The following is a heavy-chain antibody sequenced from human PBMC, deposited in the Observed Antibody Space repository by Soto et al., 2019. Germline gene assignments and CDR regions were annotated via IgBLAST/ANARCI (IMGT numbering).Heavy chain of an antibody. V-gene: IGHV4-59*01. Sequence: PSETLSLTCTVSGGSISSYYWSWIRQPPGKGLEWIGYIYYSGSTNYNPSLKSRVTISVDTSKNQFSLKLSSVTAADTAVYYCARDGGVPAAPHYYGMDVWGQGTTVTVS. CDR2: IYYSGST. J-gene: IGHJ6*02. CDR1: GGSISSYY. D-gene: IGHD2-2*01. CDR3: ARDGGVPAAPHYYGMDV.